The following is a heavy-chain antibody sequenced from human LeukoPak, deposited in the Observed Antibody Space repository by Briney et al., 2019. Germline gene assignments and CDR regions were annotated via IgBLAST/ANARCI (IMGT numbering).Heavy chain of an antibody. CDR2: IYTSGST. V-gene: IGHV4-4*07. CDR1: GGSISSYY. CDR3: ARDSTMVRGAHYFDY. Sequence: SETLSLTCTVSGGSISSYYWSWIRQPDGKGLEWIGRIYTSGSTNYNPSLKSRVTMSVDTSKNQFSLKLSSVTAADTAVYYCARDSTMVRGAHYFDYWGQGTLVTVSS. J-gene: IGHJ4*02. D-gene: IGHD3-10*01.